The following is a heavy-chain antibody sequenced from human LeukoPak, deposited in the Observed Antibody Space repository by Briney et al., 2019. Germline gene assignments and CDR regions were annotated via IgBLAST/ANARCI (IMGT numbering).Heavy chain of an antibody. V-gene: IGHV1-18*01. CDR2: ISAYNGNT. CDR1: GFTFTSYG. CDR3: AKDRDNYGHLSPLDY. D-gene: IGHD5-18*01. Sequence: PGGSLRLSCAASGFTFTSYGISWVRQAPGQGLEWMGWISAYNGNTNYAQKLQGRVTMTTDTSTSTAYMELRSLRSDDTAVYYCAKDRDNYGHLSPLDYWGRGSLLTVSS. J-gene: IGHJ4*02.